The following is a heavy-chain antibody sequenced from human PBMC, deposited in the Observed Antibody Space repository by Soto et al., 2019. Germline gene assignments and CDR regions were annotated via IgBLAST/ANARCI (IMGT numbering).Heavy chain of an antibody. CDR2: ISGSGGST. J-gene: IGHJ4*02. D-gene: IGHD3-22*01. CDR1: GFTFSSYA. Sequence: GSLRLSCAASGFTFSSYAMSWVRQAPGKGLEWVSAISGSGGSTYYADSVKGRFTISRDNSKNTLYLQMNSLRAEDTAVYYCAKGLPTYYYDSSGYYVSDYWGQGTLVTVSS. V-gene: IGHV3-23*01. CDR3: AKGLPTYYYDSSGYYVSDY.